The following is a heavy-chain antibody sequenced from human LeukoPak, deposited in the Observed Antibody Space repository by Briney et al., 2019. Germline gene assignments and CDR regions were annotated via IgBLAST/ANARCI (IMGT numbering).Heavy chain of an antibody. CDR1: GFTVGSLA. D-gene: IGHD3-10*01. CDR3: AGSSYNVIDY. V-gene: IGHV3-33*08. CDR2: IWYDGSNK. Sequence: SGGSLRLSRTAAGFTVGSLAVASVRQAPGKGLEWVALIWYDGSNKYYADSVKGRFTISRDNSKNTLYLQMNSLRAEDTAVYCCAGSSYNVIDYWCQGTLVTVSS. J-gene: IGHJ4*02.